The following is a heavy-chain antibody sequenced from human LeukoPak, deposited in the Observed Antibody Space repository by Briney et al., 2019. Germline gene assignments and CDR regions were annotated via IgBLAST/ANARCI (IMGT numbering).Heavy chain of an antibody. D-gene: IGHD5-24*01. CDR1: GASISSHY. V-gene: IGHV4-59*11. CDR2: IYNSGST. J-gene: IGHJ4*02. Sequence: SETLSLTCTVSGASISSHYWSWIRQPPRKGLEWVAYIYNSGSTNYNPSLKSRVTISVDTSKNQFSLKLSSVTAADTAVYYCARHKDGYSFDYWGQGTLVTVSS. CDR3: ARHKDGYSFDY.